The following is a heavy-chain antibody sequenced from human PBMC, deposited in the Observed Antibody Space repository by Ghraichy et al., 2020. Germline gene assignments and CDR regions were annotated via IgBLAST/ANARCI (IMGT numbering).Heavy chain of an antibody. J-gene: IGHJ6*02. CDR1: GFTFSNYT. D-gene: IGHD4-23*01. CDR3: ARGSTVVRFFYYDGMYV. V-gene: IGHV3-48*02. Sequence: GGSLRLSCVGSGFTFSNYTMSWVRQSPGKGLEWVSDITSSSRTISYADSVKGRFTISRDNAQNSLFLQMNSLRDEDTAVYYCARGSTVVRFFYYDGMYVWGQVTTGTVCS. CDR2: ITSSSRTI.